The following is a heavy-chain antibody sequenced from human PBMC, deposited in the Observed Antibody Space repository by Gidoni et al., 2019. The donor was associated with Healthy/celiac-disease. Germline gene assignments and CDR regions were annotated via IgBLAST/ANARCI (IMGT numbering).Heavy chain of an antibody. V-gene: IGHV1-2*02. D-gene: IGHD6-19*01. CDR1: GYTFTGCY. CDR3: AREELPGYSSGWKRPPFDY. Sequence: GASVKVSCKASGYTFTGCYMHWVRQAPGQGLEWMGWINPNSGGTNYAQKFQGRVTMTRDTSISTAYMELSRLRSDDTAVYYCAREELPGYSSGWKRPPFDYWGQGTLVTVSS. CDR2: INPNSGGT. J-gene: IGHJ4*02.